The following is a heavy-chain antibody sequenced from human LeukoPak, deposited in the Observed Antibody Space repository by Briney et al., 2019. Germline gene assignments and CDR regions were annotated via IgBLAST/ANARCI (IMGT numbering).Heavy chain of an antibody. CDR3: ARLHSSSWYEGYYFDY. Sequence: GESLKISCKGSGYSFTSYWIGWVRQMPGKGLEWMGIIYPGDSDTRYSPSFQGQVTISADKSISTAYLQWSSLKASDTAMYYCARLHSSSWYEGYYFDYWGQGTLVTVSS. V-gene: IGHV5-51*01. D-gene: IGHD6-13*01. J-gene: IGHJ4*02. CDR2: IYPGDSDT. CDR1: GYSFTSYW.